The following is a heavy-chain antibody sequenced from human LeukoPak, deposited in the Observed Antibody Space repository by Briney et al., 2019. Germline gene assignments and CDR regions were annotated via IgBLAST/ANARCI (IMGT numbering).Heavy chain of an antibody. D-gene: IGHD6-13*01. CDR3: VRVAESSSLTMAY. V-gene: IGHV3-74*01. CDR2: INADGFTT. Sequence: GGSLRLSCEASGSTFSAYWMHWVRQGPGKGLVWVSRINADGFTTRYADSVKGRFSISRDNAKNTLYLQMNTLRAEDTAVYYCVRVAESSSLTMAYWGPGTQVTVSS. CDR1: GSTFSAYW. J-gene: IGHJ4*02.